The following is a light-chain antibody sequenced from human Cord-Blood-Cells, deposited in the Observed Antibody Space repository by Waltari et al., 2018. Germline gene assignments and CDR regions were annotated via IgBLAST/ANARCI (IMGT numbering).Light chain of an antibody. V-gene: IGKV1-5*01. CDR2: DAS. CDR3: QQYNSYWT. CDR1: QSISSW. J-gene: IGKJ1*01. Sequence: DIKMTPSPSTLTASVGDRVTITCRASQSISSWLDWYQQKPGKAPKLLLYDASSLESGVPSRFSGSGSGTEVTLTISSLQPDDFATYYCQQYNSYWTFGQGTKVEIK.